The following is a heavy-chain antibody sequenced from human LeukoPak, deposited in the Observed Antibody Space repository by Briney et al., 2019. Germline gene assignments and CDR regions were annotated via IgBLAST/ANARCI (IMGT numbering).Heavy chain of an antibody. V-gene: IGHV1-8*03. CDR3: ARAPRITMVRGVIYWFDP. CDR2: MNPNSGNT. CDR1: GYTFTSYD. D-gene: IGHD3-10*01. Sequence: ASVKVSCKASGYTFTSYDINWVRQATGQGLEWMEWMNPNSGNTGYAQKFQGRVTITRNTSISTAYMELSSLRSEDTAVYYCARAPRITMVRGVIYWFDPWGQGTLVTVSS. J-gene: IGHJ5*02.